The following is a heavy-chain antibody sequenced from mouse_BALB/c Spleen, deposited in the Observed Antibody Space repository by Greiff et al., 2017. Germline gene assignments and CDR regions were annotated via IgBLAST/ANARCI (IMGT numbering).Heavy chain of an antibody. D-gene: IGHD2-10*02. V-gene: IGHV8-11*01. CDR3: ARMYGNYGYFDV. CDR1: GFSLSTYGIG. CDR2: IWWNDNK. J-gene: IGHJ1*01. Sequence: TLKVSGPGILQPSQTLSLTCSFSGFSLSTYGIGVGWIRQPSGKGLEWLAHIWWNDNKYYNTALKSRLTISKDTSNNQVFLKIASVDTADTATYYCARMYGNYGYFDVWGAGTTVTVSS.